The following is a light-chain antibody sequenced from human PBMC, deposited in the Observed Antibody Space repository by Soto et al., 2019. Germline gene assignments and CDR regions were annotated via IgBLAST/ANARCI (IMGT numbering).Light chain of an antibody. CDR1: QSIGNY. Sequence: IQMTQSPYSMPASVGDRISITCRASQSIGNYLSWYQQKPGKAPKLLIYGTSNLQGGVPSRFSGSGSETGFTLTISCLQPEDFATYYCQQSYSAPRTFGQGTKVDSK. V-gene: IGKV1-39*01. CDR2: GTS. CDR3: QQSYSAPRT. J-gene: IGKJ2*01.